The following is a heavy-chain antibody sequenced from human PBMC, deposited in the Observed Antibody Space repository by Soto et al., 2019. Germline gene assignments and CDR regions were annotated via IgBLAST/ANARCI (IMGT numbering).Heavy chain of an antibody. CDR1: GYTFTSYS. Sequence: GASVKVSCKASGYTFTSYSMHWVRQAPGQGLEWMGIINPSSGRTSYAQNFQGRVTMTSDTSTSIVYMEMSSLKSEDTAVYYCARDHNFGFILYAMDVWGQGTTVTVYS. CDR3: ARDHNFGFILYAMDV. D-gene: IGHD2-15*01. V-gene: IGHV1-46*01. J-gene: IGHJ6*02. CDR2: INPSSGRT.